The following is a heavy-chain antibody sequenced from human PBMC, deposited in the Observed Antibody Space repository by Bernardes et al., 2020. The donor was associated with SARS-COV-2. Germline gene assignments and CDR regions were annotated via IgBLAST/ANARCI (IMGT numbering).Heavy chain of an antibody. CDR1: GFTFTTYS. V-gene: IGHV3-48*01. CDR2: ISSSGNTI. J-gene: IGHJ6*02. Sequence: GSLRLSCAASGFTFTTYSMNWVRQAPRKGLEWVAYISSSGNTIYYADSVKGRFTISRDNAKDSLSLQMNSLRAEDTAVYYCRGVYYFYGMEVWGPGTTVTV. CDR3: RGVYYFYGMEV.